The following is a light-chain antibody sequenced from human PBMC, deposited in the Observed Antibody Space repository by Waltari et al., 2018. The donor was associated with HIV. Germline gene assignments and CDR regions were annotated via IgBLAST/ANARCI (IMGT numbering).Light chain of an antibody. CDR3: CSYAGSYTFGV. J-gene: IGLJ1*01. CDR1: SSDVGGYTY. V-gene: IGLV2-11*01. CDR2: DVR. Sequence: QSALTQPRSVSGSPGQSVTISCTGTSSDVGGYTYVSWYQQHPGKAPKLMIYDVRKRPSGVPDRFSGSKSGNTASLTISGLQAEDEADYYCCSYAGSYTFGVFGTGTKVTVL.